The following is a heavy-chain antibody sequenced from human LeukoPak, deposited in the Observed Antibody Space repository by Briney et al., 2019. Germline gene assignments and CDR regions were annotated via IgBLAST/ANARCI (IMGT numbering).Heavy chain of an antibody. Sequence: GGSLRLSCAASGFTFTNYWMHWVRQAPGKGLVWVSHINTDGSSTNYADSVKGRFTISRDNAKNTLYLQMNSLRAEDTAVYFCAKGGAAAGSYHLGTFWGQGTLVTVSS. CDR1: GFTFTNYW. CDR2: INTDGSST. J-gene: IGHJ4*02. D-gene: IGHD6-13*01. CDR3: AKGGAAAGSYHLGTF. V-gene: IGHV3-74*01.